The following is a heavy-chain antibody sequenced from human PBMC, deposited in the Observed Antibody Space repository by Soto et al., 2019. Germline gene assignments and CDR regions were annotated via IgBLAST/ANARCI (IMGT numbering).Heavy chain of an antibody. D-gene: IGHD3-10*01. CDR2: ISYDGSNK. J-gene: IGHJ4*02. V-gene: IGHV3-30-3*01. CDR3: ARDFYYGSGSYFDY. Sequence: GGSLRLSCAASGFTFSSYAMHWVRQAPGKGLEWVAVISYDGSNKYYADSVKGRFTISRDNSKNTLYLQMNSLRAEDTAVYYCARDFYYGSGSYFDYWGQGTLVTSPQ. CDR1: GFTFSSYA.